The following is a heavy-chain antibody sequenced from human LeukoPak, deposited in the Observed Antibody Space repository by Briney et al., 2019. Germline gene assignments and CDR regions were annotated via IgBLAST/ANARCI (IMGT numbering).Heavy chain of an antibody. CDR3: ARLSHIDYGDYSNYFDY. D-gene: IGHD4-17*01. J-gene: IGHJ4*02. Sequence: PSETLSLTCTVSGGSISSSSYYWGWIRQPPGKGLEWLGSIYYSGSTYYNPSLKSRVTISVDTSKNQFSLKLSSVTAADTAVYYCARLSHIDYGDYSNYFDYWGQGTLVTVSS. CDR1: GGSISSSSYY. V-gene: IGHV4-39*01. CDR2: IYYSGST.